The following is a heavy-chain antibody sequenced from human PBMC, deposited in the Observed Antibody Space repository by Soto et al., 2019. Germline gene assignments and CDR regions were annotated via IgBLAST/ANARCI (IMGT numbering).Heavy chain of an antibody. CDR2: IFYRGNT. J-gene: IGHJ4*02. CDR3: ARRVMGNIWYFDY. Sequence: SETQSHTCTVSGGSVRVSLCYLGWNRQPPGKGLEWIGNIFYRGNTYHNPSLKSRVTISVDTSKNQFSLRLSSVTAADTAVYYCARRVMGNIWYFDYWGQGTLVTVSS. V-gene: IGHV4-39*01. D-gene: IGHD2-21*01. CDR1: GGSVRVSLCY.